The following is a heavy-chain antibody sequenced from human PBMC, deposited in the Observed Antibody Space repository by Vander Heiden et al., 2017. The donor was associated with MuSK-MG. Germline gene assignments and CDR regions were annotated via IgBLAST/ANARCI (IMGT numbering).Heavy chain of an antibody. CDR3: ARDLRSPGGGRYYGMDV. CDR1: GFTFSIYD. J-gene: IGHJ6*02. V-gene: IGHV3-13*05. CDR2: IGTAGDP. Sequence: EVQLVESGGGLVQPGGSLRLSCEASGFTFSIYDMHWVRQATGKGLEWVSAIGTAGDPYYPGSVKGRFTISRENAKNSLYLEMNSLSAGDTAVYYCARDLRSPGGGRYYGMDVWGQGTTVTVSS. D-gene: IGHD1-26*01.